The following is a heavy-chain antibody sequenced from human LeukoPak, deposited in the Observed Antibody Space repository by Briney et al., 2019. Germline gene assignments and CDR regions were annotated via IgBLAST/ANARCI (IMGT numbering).Heavy chain of an antibody. J-gene: IGHJ4*02. CDR2: IYYSGST. V-gene: IGHV4-59*08. CDR3: ARGGGSYWYYFDY. Sequence: ASETLSLTCTVSGGSISSYYWSWIRQPPGKGLEWIGYIYYSGSTNYNPPLKSRVTISVDTSKNQFSLKLSSVTAADTAVYYCARGGGSYWYYFDYWGQGTLVTVSS. CDR1: GGSISSYY. D-gene: IGHD1-26*01.